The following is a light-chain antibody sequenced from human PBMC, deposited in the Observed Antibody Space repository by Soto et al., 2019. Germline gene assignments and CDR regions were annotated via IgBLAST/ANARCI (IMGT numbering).Light chain of an antibody. CDR1: QSVSSSY. V-gene: IGKV3-20*01. Sequence: EIVLTQSPGTLSLSPGERATLSCRASQSVSSSYLAWYQQEPGQAPRLHIYGASSRATGIPDRFSGSGSGTDFTLTISRLEPEDFEVYYCQQYGSSPVTFGQGTKVEIK. J-gene: IGKJ1*01. CDR3: QQYGSSPVT. CDR2: GAS.